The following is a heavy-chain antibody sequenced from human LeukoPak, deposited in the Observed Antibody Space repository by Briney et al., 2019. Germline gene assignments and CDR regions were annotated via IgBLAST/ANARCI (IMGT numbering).Heavy chain of an antibody. CDR1: GGSFSVYY. D-gene: IGHD6-19*01. V-gene: IGHV4-34*01. CDR2: INHSGST. J-gene: IGHJ4*02. CDR3: ARGIAMAYFDY. Sequence: SETLSLTCAVYGGSFSVYYWSWIRQPPGKGLEGIGEINHSGSTNYNPSLRSRVTISVDTSKNQFSLKLSSVTAADTAVYYCARGIAMAYFDYWGQGTLVTVSS.